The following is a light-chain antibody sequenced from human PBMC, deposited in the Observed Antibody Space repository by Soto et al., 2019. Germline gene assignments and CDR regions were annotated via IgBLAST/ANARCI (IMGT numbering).Light chain of an antibody. V-gene: IGKV3-15*01. CDR3: QQYNNWPRT. Sequence: EIVMTQSPATLSVSPGERATLSCRASQSVSSNLAWYQQKPGQAPRLLMYGASTRATGIPGRFTGSGSGTEFNLTISSLQSEDFAVYYCQQYNNWPRTFGQGTKLEIK. J-gene: IGKJ2*01. CDR2: GAS. CDR1: QSVSSN.